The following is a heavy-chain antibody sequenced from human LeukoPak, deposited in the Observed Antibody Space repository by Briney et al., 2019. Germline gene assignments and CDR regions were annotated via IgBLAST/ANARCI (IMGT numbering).Heavy chain of an antibody. CDR2: IIPIFGTA. J-gene: IGHJ5*02. Sequence: ASVKVSCKASGGTFSSYAISWVRQAPGQGLEWMGGIIPIFGTANYAQKFQGRVTITADESTSTAYMELRSLRSDDTAVYYCARVLTYYDFWSGYHQYNWFDPWGQGTLVTVSS. CDR1: GGTFSSYA. CDR3: ARVLTYYDFWSGYHQYNWFDP. V-gene: IGHV1-69*13. D-gene: IGHD3-3*01.